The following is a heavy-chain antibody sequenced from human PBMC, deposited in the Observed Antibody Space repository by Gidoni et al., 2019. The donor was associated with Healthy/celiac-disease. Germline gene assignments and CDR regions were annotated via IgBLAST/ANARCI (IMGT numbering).Heavy chain of an antibody. Sequence: QVQLQQWGAGLLKPAETLSLTCAVYGGSFSGYYWSWIRQPPGKGLEWIGEINHSGSTNYNPSLKSRVTISVDTSKNQFSLKLSSVTAADTAVYYCARVRRSVVVPAAKGAAFDPWGQGTLVTVSS. CDR2: INHSGST. CDR3: ARVRRSVVVPAAKGAAFDP. J-gene: IGHJ5*02. D-gene: IGHD2-2*01. V-gene: IGHV4-34*01. CDR1: GGSFSGYY.